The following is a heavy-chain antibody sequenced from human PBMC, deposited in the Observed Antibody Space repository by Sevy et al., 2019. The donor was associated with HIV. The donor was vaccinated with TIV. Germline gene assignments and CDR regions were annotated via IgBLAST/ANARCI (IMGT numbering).Heavy chain of an antibody. CDR1: GFTFEDYA. J-gene: IGHJ6*02. CDR3: SRLRGTISPYYYFGLDV. CDR2: IRSKTFGGTT. V-gene: IGHV3-49*03. Sequence: GGSLRLSCTTSGFTFEDYAMSWLRQTPGKGLEWVGFIRSKTFGGTTEYAATGKGRFTISRDNSNSIAYLQMNNLKIEDAAVYFCSRLRGTISPYYYFGLDVWGQGTTVTVSS. D-gene: IGHD3-3*01.